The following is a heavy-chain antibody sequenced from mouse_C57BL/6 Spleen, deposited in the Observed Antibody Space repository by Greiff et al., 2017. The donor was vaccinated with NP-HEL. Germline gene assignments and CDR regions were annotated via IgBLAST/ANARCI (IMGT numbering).Heavy chain of an antibody. D-gene: IGHD2-4*01. Sequence: QVQLQQPGAELVKPGASVKLSCKASGYTFTSYWMQWVKQRPGQGLEWIGEIDPSDSYTNYNQKFKGKATLTVDTSSSTAYMQLSSLTSEDSAVYYCARKSYYDYDDYAMDYWGQGTSVTVSS. V-gene: IGHV1-50*01. CDR3: ARKSYYDYDDYAMDY. CDR2: IDPSDSYT. J-gene: IGHJ4*01. CDR1: GYTFTSYW.